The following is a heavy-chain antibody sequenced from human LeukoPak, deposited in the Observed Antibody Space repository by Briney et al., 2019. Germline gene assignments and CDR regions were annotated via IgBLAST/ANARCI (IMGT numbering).Heavy chain of an antibody. V-gene: IGHV3-30-3*01. J-gene: IGHJ4*02. Sequence: GGSLRLSCAASGFTFSYYTMHWVRQAPGKGLEWVAVISYDGSNEYYADSVKGRFTISRDNSKNTLYLQMNSLRVEDTAVYYCARVLNYYDSSGYYFSYWGQGTLVTVSS. D-gene: IGHD3-22*01. CDR3: ARVLNYYDSSGYYFSY. CDR1: GFTFSYYT. CDR2: ISYDGSNE.